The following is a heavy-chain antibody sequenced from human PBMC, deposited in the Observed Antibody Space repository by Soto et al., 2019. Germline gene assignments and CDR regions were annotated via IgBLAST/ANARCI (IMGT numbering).Heavy chain of an antibody. J-gene: IGHJ6*02. CDR1: GFTFSSYA. CDR3: AREVRGYDYALYYYYGMDV. D-gene: IGHD5-12*01. V-gene: IGHV3-30-3*01. Sequence: RLSCAASGFTFSSYAMHWVRQAPGKGLEWVAVISYDGSNKYYADSVKGRFTISRDNSKNTLYLQMNSLRAEDTAVYYCAREVRGYDYALYYYYGMDVWGQGTTVTVSS. CDR2: ISYDGSNK.